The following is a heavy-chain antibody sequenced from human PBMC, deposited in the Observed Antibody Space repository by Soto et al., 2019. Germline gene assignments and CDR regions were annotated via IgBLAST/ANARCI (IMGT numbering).Heavy chain of an antibody. CDR2: TYFRSTSSN. Sequence: QSQTLSLTCAISGDSASSNSAAWNWIRPSPSRGLEWLGRTYFRSTSSNDYAGFVKRRITNNPDTSNNQFSLQLKPVTPEDTAVYYCARDIQFVSGEIGAGNRGVCDAFDIWGQGTMVTVSS. D-gene: IGHD6-25*01. CDR3: ARDIQFVSGEIGAGNRGVCDAFDI. V-gene: IGHV6-1*01. J-gene: IGHJ3*02. CDR1: GDSASSNSAA.